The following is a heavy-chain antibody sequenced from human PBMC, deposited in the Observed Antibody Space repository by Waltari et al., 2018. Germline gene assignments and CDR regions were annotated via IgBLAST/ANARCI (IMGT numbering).Heavy chain of an antibody. V-gene: IGHV4-34*01. J-gene: IGHJ6*03. CDR2: INRGGST. D-gene: IGHD2-2*01. CDR3: ARGACSDTSCYANYYYMDV. CDR1: AGSFSYYY. Sequence: QVQLQQWGAGLLKPSETLPLTCAVYAGSFSYYYLTWIRPPPGKGLAWIGEINRGGSTNYNASLKGRVTISVDSSKTQFSLRLTSVAAADTAVYYCARGACSDTSCYANYYYMDVWGKGTAVTVSS.